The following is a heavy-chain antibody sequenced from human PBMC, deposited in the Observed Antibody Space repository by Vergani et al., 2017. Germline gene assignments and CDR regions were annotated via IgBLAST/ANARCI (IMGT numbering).Heavy chain of an antibody. D-gene: IGHD3-3*01. CDR3: ANTHDXSSLYSSYNWFDP. Sequence: EVQLVQSGAEVKKPGESLKISCQGSGYSITNYWIAWVRQRPGKGLEWMGIIYAGDSDVRYSPSFQGQVTMSVDKSLSTAYLQWSSLKASDTATYYCANTHDXSSLYSSYNWFDPWGQGTQVTVSS. J-gene: IGHJ5*02. CDR2: IYAGDSDV. CDR1: GYSITNYW. V-gene: IGHV5-51*03.